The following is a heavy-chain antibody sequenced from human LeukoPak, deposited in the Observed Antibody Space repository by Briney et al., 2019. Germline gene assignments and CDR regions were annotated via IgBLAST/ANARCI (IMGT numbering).Heavy chain of an antibody. V-gene: IGHV3-21*01. Sequence: GGSLRLSCAASGFTFSSYSMNWVRQAPGKGLEWVSSISTSSIYIYYADSMKGRFTISRDNAKKSLYLQMNSLRAEDTAVYYCAGGHGVVAASDDAFDIWGQGTMVTVSS. CDR1: GFTFSSYS. D-gene: IGHD2-2*01. CDR3: AGGHGVVAASDDAFDI. J-gene: IGHJ3*02. CDR2: ISTSSIYI.